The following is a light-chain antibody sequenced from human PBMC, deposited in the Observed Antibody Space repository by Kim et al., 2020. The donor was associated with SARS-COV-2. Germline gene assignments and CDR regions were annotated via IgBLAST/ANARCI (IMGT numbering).Light chain of an antibody. Sequence: VSPGQTASITCSGDELGDKYVFGYQQKPGQSPVLVIYQDIKRPSGIPERFSASNFGNTATLTISGTQATDEADYYCQAWDSGTAVVFGEGTQLTVL. J-gene: IGLJ2*01. CDR3: QAWDSGTAVV. CDR1: ELGDKY. V-gene: IGLV3-1*01. CDR2: QDI.